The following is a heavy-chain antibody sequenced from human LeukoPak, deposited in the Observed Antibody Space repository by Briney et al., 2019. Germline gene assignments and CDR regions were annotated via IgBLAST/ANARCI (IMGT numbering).Heavy chain of an antibody. J-gene: IGHJ3*02. V-gene: IGHV4-39*07. D-gene: IGHD3-9*01. CDR2: INHSGST. Sequence: SETLSLTCTVSGGSIRSSYYYWSWIRQPPGKGLEWIGEINHSGSTNYNPSLESRVTISVDTSKNQFSLKLSSVTAADTAVYYCAREYSGAGSYYDILTGYRSDAFDIWGQGTMVTVSS. CDR1: GGSIRSSYYY. CDR3: AREYSGAGSYYDILTGYRSDAFDI.